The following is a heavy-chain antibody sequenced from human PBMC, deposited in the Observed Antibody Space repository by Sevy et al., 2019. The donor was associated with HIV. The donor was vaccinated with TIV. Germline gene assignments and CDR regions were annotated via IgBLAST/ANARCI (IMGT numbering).Heavy chain of an antibody. CDR2: IKQDGSEK. V-gene: IGHV3-7*01. Sequence: GGCLRLSCAASGFTFSSYWMNWVRQAPGKGLEYVANIKQDGSEKYYVDSVKGRFTISRDNAKNSLFLQMNSLRAEDTAVYYCAMGAGLKWGQGTLVSVSS. CDR1: GFTFSSYW. CDR3: AMGAGLK. J-gene: IGHJ4*02. D-gene: IGHD6-19*01.